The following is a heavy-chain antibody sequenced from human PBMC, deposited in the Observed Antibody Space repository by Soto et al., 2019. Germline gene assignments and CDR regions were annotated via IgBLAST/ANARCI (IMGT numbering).Heavy chain of an antibody. CDR2: INYSGIT. V-gene: IGHV4-31*03. Sequence: QVQLQESGPGLVKPSQTLSLTCTVSGGSISSGGYYWSWIRQHPGKVLEWIGYINYSGITYYHPSLKSRITISIDTSKNQFSLKLSSVPAADPAVYFCARSEDINYYYHMDVWGKGTTVTVSS. D-gene: IGHD2-15*01. CDR1: GGSISSGGYY. CDR3: ARSEDINYYYHMDV. J-gene: IGHJ6*03.